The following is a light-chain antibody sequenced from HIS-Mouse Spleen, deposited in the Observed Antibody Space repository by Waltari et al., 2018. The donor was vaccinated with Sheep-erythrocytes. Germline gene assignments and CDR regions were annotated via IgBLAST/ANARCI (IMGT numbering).Light chain of an antibody. V-gene: IGLV2-14*03. CDR2: HVS. CDR3: SSYTSSSTWV. Sequence: QSALTQPASVSGSPGQSITISCTGTSSDVGGYNYVSWYQQHPGKAPKLLIYHVSNRPSGVSNRFYGSKAGNTASLTISGLQAEDEADYYCSSYTSSSTWVFGGGTKLTVL. J-gene: IGLJ3*02. CDR1: SSDVGGYNY.